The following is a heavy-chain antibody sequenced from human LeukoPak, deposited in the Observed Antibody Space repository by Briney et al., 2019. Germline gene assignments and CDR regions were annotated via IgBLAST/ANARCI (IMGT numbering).Heavy chain of an antibody. CDR2: ISSSSSYI. V-gene: IGHV3-21*01. CDR3: AREGGGYYDSSGYGLDY. J-gene: IGHJ4*02. D-gene: IGHD3-22*01. Sequence: GGCLRLSCAASGFTFSTSSMNWVRQAPGKGLEWVSSISSSSSYIYYADSVKGRFTISRDNAKNSLYLQMNSLRAEDTAVYYCAREGGGYYDSSGYGLDYWGQGTLVTVSS. CDR1: GFTFSTSS.